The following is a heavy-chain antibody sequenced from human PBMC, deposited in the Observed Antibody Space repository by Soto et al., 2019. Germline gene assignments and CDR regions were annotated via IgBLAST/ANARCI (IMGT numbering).Heavy chain of an antibody. J-gene: IGHJ5*02. Sequence: ASVKVSCKASGGTFSSYAISWVRQAPGQGLEWMGGIIPIFGTANYAQKFQGRVTITADESTSTAYMELSSLRSEDTAVYYCARGAESSSGSTTFDPWGQGTLVTVSS. D-gene: IGHD6-19*01. CDR3: ARGAESSSGSTTFDP. V-gene: IGHV1-69*13. CDR1: GGTFSSYA. CDR2: IIPIFGTA.